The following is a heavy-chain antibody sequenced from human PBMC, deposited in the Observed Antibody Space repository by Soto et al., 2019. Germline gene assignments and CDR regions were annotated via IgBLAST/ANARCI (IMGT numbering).Heavy chain of an antibody. Sequence: SETLSLTCTVSGGSISSGGYYWSWIRQHPGKGLEWIGYIYYSGSTYYNPSLKSRVTISVDTSKNQFSLKLSSVTAADTAVYYCARDLRYYDSSGYYSGFDYWGQGTQVTVSS. D-gene: IGHD3-22*01. CDR3: ARDLRYYDSSGYYSGFDY. J-gene: IGHJ4*02. CDR1: GGSISSGGYY. V-gene: IGHV4-31*03. CDR2: IYYSGST.